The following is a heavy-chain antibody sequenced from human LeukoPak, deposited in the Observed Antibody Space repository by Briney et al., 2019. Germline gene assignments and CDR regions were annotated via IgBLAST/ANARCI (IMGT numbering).Heavy chain of an antibody. Sequence: GGSLRLSCAASGFTFSNYAMSWVRQAPGKGLEWVAVISYDGSNKYYADSVKGRFTISRDNSKNTLYLQMNSLRAEDTAVYYCAKDKIRAFGEAPLGYYYGMDVWGQGTTVTVSS. CDR1: GFTFSNYA. CDR3: AKDKIRAFGEAPLGYYYGMDV. D-gene: IGHD3-10*01. V-gene: IGHV3-30*18. J-gene: IGHJ6*02. CDR2: ISYDGSNK.